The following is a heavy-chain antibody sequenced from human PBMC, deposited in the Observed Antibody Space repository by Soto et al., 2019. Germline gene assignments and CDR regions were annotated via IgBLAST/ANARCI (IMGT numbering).Heavy chain of an antibody. Sequence: EVQLLESGGGLVQPGESLRLSCAASGFTFSNSAMTWVRQTPGKGLEWVATIRGSNGDSTYYAHSVEGRFTISRDNSKNTLYLQMNSLRAEDTTVYNCVKHNWNNLGWFDPWGQGTLVTVSS. CDR3: VKHNWNNLGWFDP. CDR1: GFTFSNSA. V-gene: IGHV3-23*01. J-gene: IGHJ5*02. D-gene: IGHD1-20*01. CDR2: IRGSNGDST.